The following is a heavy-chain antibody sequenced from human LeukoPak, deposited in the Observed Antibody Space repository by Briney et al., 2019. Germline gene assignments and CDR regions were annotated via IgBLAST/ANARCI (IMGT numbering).Heavy chain of an antibody. D-gene: IGHD3-9*01. CDR1: GGTFSSYA. Sequence: ASVKVSCKASGGTFSSYAISWVRQAPGQGLEWMGGIIPIFGTANYAQKLQGRVTITADESTSTAYMELSSLRYEDTAVYYCARAGRAYYDILTGYYCFDYWGQGTLVTVSS. V-gene: IGHV1-69*13. J-gene: IGHJ4*02. CDR3: ARAGRAYYDILTGYYCFDY. CDR2: IIPIFGTA.